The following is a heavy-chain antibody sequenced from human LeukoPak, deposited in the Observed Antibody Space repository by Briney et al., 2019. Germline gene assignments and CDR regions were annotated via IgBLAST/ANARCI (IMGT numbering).Heavy chain of an antibody. J-gene: IGHJ4*02. Sequence: PGASLRLSCVDSGFTFSSFAMSWVRQAPGKGLEWVSTISSSGSTTYYVDSVKGRFTISRDNSRNTLYLQMNSPRGEDTAVYYCARESPAFDYWGQGTLVTVS. CDR3: ARESPAFDY. V-gene: IGHV3-23*01. CDR1: GFTFSSFA. CDR2: ISSSGSTT.